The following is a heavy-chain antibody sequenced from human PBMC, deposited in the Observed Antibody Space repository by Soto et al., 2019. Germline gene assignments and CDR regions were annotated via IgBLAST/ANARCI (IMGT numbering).Heavy chain of an antibody. Sequence: TLSLTCTVSGGSISSGGYYWSWIRQHPGKGLEWIGYIYYSGSTYYNPSLKSRVTISVDTSKNQFSLKLSSVTAADTAVYYCARAGVSTAMVSFHITPGAFDIWRQGTMVTVSS. V-gene: IGHV4-31*03. CDR3: ARAGVSTAMVSFHITPGAFDI. CDR1: GGSISSGGYY. D-gene: IGHD5-18*01. J-gene: IGHJ3*02. CDR2: IYYSGST.